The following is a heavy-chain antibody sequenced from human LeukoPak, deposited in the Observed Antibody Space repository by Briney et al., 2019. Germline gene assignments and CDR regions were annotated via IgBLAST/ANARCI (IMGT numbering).Heavy chain of an antibody. CDR1: VYTFTPYG. J-gene: IGHJ6*02. V-gene: IGHV1-18*01. CDR3: ARDKRVGPMFWGV. Sequence: ASVKVSCKASVYTFTPYGISWVRQTPGHGLERMGWISGYSGNTHYAQKLQGRVTMTTDTSTSTAYMERRSLRSDDTSVYYCARDKRVGPMFWGVWGQGTTVTVSS. CDR2: ISGYSGNT. D-gene: IGHD3-9*01.